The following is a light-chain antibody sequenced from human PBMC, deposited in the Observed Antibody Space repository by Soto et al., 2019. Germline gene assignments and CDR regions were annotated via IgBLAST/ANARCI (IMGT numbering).Light chain of an antibody. J-gene: IGKJ4*01. Sequence: DIQLTQSPDSLSASVGDRFTITCRASQTIMTFLNWYQQKSGEAPNVLIYSAATLQSGGPSRCSGGGSGTDFTLTINSLQPQDFATYYCQQSYNAPRTFGGGTKVDIK. CDR2: SAA. CDR1: QTIMTF. CDR3: QQSYNAPRT. V-gene: IGKV1-39*01.